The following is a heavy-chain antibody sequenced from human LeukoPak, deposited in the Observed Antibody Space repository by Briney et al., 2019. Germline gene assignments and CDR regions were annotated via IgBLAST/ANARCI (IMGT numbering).Heavy chain of an antibody. D-gene: IGHD2-2*01. CDR2: INHSGST. J-gene: IGHJ6*03. CDR3: ARHVRVPAAMRGYYYYYYMDV. CDR1: GGSFSGYY. V-gene: IGHV4-34*01. Sequence: SETLSLTCAVYGGSFSGYYWSWIRQPPGKGLEWIGEINHSGSTNYNPSLKSRVTISVDTSKNQFSLKLSSVTAADTAVYYCARHVRVPAAMRGYYYYYYMDVWGKGTTVTVSS.